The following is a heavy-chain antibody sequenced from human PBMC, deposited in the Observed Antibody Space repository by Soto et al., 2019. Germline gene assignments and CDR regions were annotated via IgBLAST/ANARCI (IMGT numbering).Heavy chain of an antibody. D-gene: IGHD2-15*01. V-gene: IGHV3-33*01. J-gene: IGHJ2*01. Sequence: QVQLVESGGGVVQPGRSLRLSCAASGFTFSSYGMHWVRQAPGKGLEWVAVIWYDGSNKYYADSVKGRFTISRDNSKNTLYLQMNSLRAEDTAVYYCARDRGDGGNPVAWYFDLWGRDTLVTVSS. CDR1: GFTFSSYG. CDR3: ARDRGDGGNPVAWYFDL. CDR2: IWYDGSNK.